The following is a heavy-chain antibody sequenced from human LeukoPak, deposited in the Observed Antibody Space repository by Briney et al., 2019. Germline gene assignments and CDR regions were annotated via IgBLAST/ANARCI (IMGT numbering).Heavy chain of an antibody. Sequence: GGSLRLSCAASGFTFSSYAMSWFRQAPGKGLEWVSVISGSGGSTSYADSVKGRFTISRDNSMNTLYLQMNSLRAEDTAVYYCAKDDRIQTRRYSYNYWGQGTLVTVSS. CDR1: GFTFSSYA. V-gene: IGHV3-23*01. CDR2: ISGSGGST. J-gene: IGHJ4*02. D-gene: IGHD5-18*01. CDR3: AKDDRIQTRRYSYNY.